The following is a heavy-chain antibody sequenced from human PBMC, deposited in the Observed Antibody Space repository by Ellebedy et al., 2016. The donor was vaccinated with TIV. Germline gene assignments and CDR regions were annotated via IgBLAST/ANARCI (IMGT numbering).Heavy chain of an antibody. V-gene: IGHV3-7*01. D-gene: IGHD2-21*01. CDR3: AREVGGGGAY. CDR2: IKQDGSEK. J-gene: IGHJ4*02. Sequence: GGSLRLXXAASGFTFSTYWMSWVRQAPGKGLEWVANIKQDGSEKHYVDSVKGRFTISRDNAKSSLYLQMNSLRAEDTAVYYCAREVGGGGAYWGQGTLVTVSS. CDR1: GFTFSTYW.